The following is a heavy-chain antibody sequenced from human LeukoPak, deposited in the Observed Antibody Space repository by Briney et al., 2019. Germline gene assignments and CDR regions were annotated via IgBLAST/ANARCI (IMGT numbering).Heavy chain of an antibody. CDR3: AGSGGWFGETPPTYFDY. CDR2: IYTSGST. D-gene: IGHD3-10*01. Sequence: SETLSLTCTVSGGSISSYYWSWIRQPAGKGLEWIGRIYTSGSTNYNPSLKSRVTMSVDTSKNQFSLKLSSVTAADTAVYYCAGSGGWFGETPPTYFDYWGQGTLVTVSS. V-gene: IGHV4-4*07. CDR1: GGSISSYY. J-gene: IGHJ4*02.